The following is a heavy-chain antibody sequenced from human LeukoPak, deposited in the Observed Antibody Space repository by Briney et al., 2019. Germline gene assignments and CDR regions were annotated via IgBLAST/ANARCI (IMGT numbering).Heavy chain of an antibody. CDR2: ISSSSSSYI. Sequence: GESLRLSCAASGFTFSSYSMNWVRQAPGKGLEWVSSISSSSSSYIYYADSVRGRFTISRDNAKNSLYLQMNSLRAEDTAVYYCAELGITMIGGVWGKGTTVTISS. CDR3: AELGITMIGGV. V-gene: IGHV3-21*01. J-gene: IGHJ6*04. CDR1: GFTFSSYS. D-gene: IGHD3-10*02.